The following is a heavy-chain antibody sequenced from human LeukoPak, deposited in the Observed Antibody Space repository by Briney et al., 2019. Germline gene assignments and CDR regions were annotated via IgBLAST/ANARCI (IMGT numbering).Heavy chain of an antibody. CDR3: ARESTMIVYAFDI. Sequence: SETLSLTCTVSGGSISSSSYYWGWIRQPPGKGLEWIGSIYYSGSTYYNPSLKSRVTISVDTSKNQFSLKLSSVTAADTAVYYCARESTMIVYAFDIWGQGTMVTVSS. J-gene: IGHJ3*02. D-gene: IGHD3-22*01. CDR2: IYYSGST. V-gene: IGHV4-39*07. CDR1: GGSISSSSYY.